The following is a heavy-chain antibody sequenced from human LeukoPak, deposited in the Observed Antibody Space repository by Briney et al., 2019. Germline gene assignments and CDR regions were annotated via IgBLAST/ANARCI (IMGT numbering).Heavy chain of an antibody. CDR2: IYPGDSDT. V-gene: IGHV5-51*01. J-gene: IGHJ4*02. CDR3: ARLAYCGGDCFCYFDY. D-gene: IGHD2-21*02. Sequence: GESLKISCKGSGYGFTSYWIGWVRQMPGKGLEWMGIIYPGDSDTRYSPSFQGQVTISADKSISTAYLQWSSVKASDTAMYYCARLAYCGGDCFCYFDYWGQGTLVTVSS. CDR1: GYGFTSYW.